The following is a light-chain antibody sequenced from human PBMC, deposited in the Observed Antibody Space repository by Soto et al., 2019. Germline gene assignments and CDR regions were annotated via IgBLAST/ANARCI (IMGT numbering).Light chain of an antibody. J-gene: IGKJ2*01. CDR3: QQYNPYSPYT. CDR2: KAS. CDR1: QSISNW. V-gene: IGKV1-5*03. Sequence: DIQMTQSPSTLPASVGDRVTITCRASQSISNWLAWYQQKPGKAPKLLIYKASSLESGVPSRFRGSGSGTEFTLTISSLQPDDFATYYCQQYNPYSPYTFGQGTKVDIK.